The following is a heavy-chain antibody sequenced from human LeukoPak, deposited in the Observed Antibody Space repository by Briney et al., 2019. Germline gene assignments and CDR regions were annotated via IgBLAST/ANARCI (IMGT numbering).Heavy chain of an antibody. Sequence: ASVKVSCKVSGYTLTELSLHWVRQAPGKGLEWMGGFDPEDGETIYAQKFQGRVTMTEDTSTDTAYVELSSLRSEDTAVYYCATSSGMVPNWFDPWGQGTLVTVSS. CDR1: GYTLTELS. J-gene: IGHJ5*02. V-gene: IGHV1-24*01. CDR3: ATSSGMVPNWFDP. D-gene: IGHD3-10*01. CDR2: FDPEDGET.